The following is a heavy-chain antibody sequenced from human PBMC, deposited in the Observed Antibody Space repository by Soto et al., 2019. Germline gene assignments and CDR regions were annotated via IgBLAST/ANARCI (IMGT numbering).Heavy chain of an antibody. CDR2: ISGGGDAA. CDR3: ARKILGSTTRPNYWYFDL. Sequence: EVQVLESGGGLVQPGGSLRLSCAGSGFTFITYAMNWLRQAPGKGLEWVSSISGGGDAAFFSDSVRGRFTISRDNSKNTVPLQRNSLGVYDTAVYYCARKILGSTTRPNYWYFDLWGRGTLVTVSS. V-gene: IGHV3-23*01. D-gene: IGHD7-27*01. CDR1: GFTFITYA. J-gene: IGHJ2*01.